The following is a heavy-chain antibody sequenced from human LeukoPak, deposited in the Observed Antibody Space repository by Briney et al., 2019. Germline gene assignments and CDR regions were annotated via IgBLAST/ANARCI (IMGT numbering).Heavy chain of an antibody. CDR2: IYSGGST. Sequence: AGGSLRLSCAASGFTVSSNYMSWVRQAPGKGLEWVSVIYSGGSTYYPDSVKGRFTISRDNSKNTLYLQMNSLRAEDTAVYYCARDPDNSYGVNWGQGTLVTVSS. J-gene: IGHJ4*02. V-gene: IGHV3-53*01. D-gene: IGHD5-18*01. CDR1: GFTVSSNY. CDR3: ARDPDNSYGVN.